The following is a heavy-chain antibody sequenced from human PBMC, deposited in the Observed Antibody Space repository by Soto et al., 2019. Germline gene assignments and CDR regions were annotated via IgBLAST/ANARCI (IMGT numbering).Heavy chain of an antibody. D-gene: IGHD6-19*01. V-gene: IGHV4-59*08. J-gene: IGHJ3*02. CDR3: ARVEQWLVPGAFDI. CDR1: GGSISSYY. CDR2: IYYSGST. Sequence: QVQLQESGPGLVKPSETLSLTCTVSGGSISSYYWSWIRQPPGKGLEWIGYIYYSGSTNYNPSLKSRVTISVDTSKNQFSLKLSSVTAADTAVYYCARVEQWLVPGAFDIWGQGTMVTVSS.